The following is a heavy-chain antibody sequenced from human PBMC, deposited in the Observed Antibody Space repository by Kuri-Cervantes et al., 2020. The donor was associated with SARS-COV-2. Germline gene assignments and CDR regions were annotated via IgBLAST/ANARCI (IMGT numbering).Heavy chain of an antibody. CDR2: IWYDGKNE. CDR3: ATGAANSYMDV. Sequence: GGSLRLSCAASGFTVSTNYVSWVRQAPGKGLEWVSVIWYDGKNEYYAGSVKGRFNISRDTSKNTVSLHMNSLRAEDTAMYYCATGAANSYMDVWGRGTTVTVSS. CDR1: GFTVSTNY. D-gene: IGHD3-10*01. V-gene: IGHV3-33*08. J-gene: IGHJ6*03.